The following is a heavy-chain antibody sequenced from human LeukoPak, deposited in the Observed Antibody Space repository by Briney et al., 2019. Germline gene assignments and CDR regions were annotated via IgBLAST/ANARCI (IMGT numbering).Heavy chain of an antibody. CDR1: GYTFTSYY. D-gene: IGHD7-27*01. Sequence: ASVNVSCKASGYTFTSYYMHWVRQAPGQGLEWMGIINPSGGSTSYAQKFQGRVTMTRDMSTSTVYMELSSLRSEDTAVYYCARDPHWGSLDYWGQGTLVTVSS. CDR2: INPSGGST. CDR3: ARDPHWGSLDY. V-gene: IGHV1-46*01. J-gene: IGHJ4*02.